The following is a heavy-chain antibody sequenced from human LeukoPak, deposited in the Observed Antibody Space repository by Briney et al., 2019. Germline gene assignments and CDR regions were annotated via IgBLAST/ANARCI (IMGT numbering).Heavy chain of an antibody. D-gene: IGHD6-19*01. J-gene: IGHJ4*02. CDR2: ISSSSGSTI. CDR3: ARDSSGWYYFDY. Sequence: PGGSLRLSCAASGFTFSNYDMNWVRQAPGKGLEWVSYISSSSGSTIYYADSVKGRFTSSRDSAKNSLYLQMNSLRAEDTAVYYCARDSSGWYYFDYWGQGTLVTVSS. CDR1: GFTFSNYD. V-gene: IGHV3-48*03.